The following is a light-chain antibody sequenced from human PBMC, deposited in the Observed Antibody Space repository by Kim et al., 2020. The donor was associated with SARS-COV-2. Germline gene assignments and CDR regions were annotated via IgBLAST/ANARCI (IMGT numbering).Light chain of an antibody. V-gene: IGLV2-11*01. J-gene: IGLJ2*01. CDR2: DVT. CDR3: CSYAGSYTFV. CDR1: SSDVGGYNY. Sequence: SALTQPRSVSGSPGQSVTISCSGTSSDVGGYNYVSWYQQYPGKAPKLMIYDVTERPSGVPDRFSGSKSGNTASLTISVLQAEDEADYYCCSYAGSYTFVFGGGTQLTVL.